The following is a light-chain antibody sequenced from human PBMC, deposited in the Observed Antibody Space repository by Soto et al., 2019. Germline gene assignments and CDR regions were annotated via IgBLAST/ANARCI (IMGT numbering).Light chain of an antibody. J-gene: IGLJ1*01. V-gene: IGLV2-8*01. Sequence: QSVLTQPPSASGSPGQSVTISCTGTKSDIGVYDFVSWCQHHPGKAPRLIIYEVVQRPSGVPDRFSGSKSGNTASLTVSGLQAADEADYFCKSYAGSNTYVFGSGTKVTAL. CDR1: KSDIGVYDF. CDR2: EVV. CDR3: KSYAGSNTYV.